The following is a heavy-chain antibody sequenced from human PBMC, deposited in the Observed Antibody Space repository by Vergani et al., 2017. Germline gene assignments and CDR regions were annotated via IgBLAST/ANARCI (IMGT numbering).Heavy chain of an antibody. J-gene: IGHJ4*02. CDR1: GGTFSSYA. D-gene: IGHD6-19*01. Sequence: QVDLLQSGAEVKKPGSSVNVSCKASGGTFSSYALSWVRQAPGHGLEWMGGIIPIFGITHYAQKFQGRVTITALKSKSTVYMELTSLRSDDTAVYYCARXGVYGSGWYLFDYWGQGTLVTVSP. CDR3: ARXGVYGSGWYLFDY. V-gene: IGHV1-69*14. CDR2: IIPIFGIT.